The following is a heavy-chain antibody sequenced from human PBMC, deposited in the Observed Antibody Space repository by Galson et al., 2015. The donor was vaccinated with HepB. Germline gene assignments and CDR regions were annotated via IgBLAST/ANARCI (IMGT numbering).Heavy chain of an antibody. D-gene: IGHD4-11*01. CDR2: IAYDGSNK. J-gene: IGHJ4*02. CDR1: GFTFSSNA. V-gene: IGHV3-30*18. CDR3: AKVADDYSNLFDS. Sequence: SLRLSCAASGFTFSSNAMHWVRQAPGKGLEWVAVIAYDGSNKYYADSVKGRLTISRDNSKNTLYLQMNSLRAEDTAVYYCAKVADDYSNLFDSWGQGTLVTVSS.